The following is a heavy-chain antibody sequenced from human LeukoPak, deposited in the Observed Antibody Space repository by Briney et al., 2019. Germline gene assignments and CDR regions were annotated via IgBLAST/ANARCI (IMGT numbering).Heavy chain of an antibody. CDR2: MSYDGSIK. CDR3: AKDQPDPLIDWLFGYFDN. CDR1: GFNFSTYA. V-gene: IGHV3-30*18. J-gene: IGHJ4*02. Sequence: GGSLRLSCAASGFNFSTYAVHWVRQAPGKGLEWVSVMSYDGSIKYYGDSVKGRFTISRDNSKNTLYLQMNSLRTEDTAVYYCAKDQPDPLIDWLFGYFDNWGQGTLVTVSS. D-gene: IGHD3-9*01.